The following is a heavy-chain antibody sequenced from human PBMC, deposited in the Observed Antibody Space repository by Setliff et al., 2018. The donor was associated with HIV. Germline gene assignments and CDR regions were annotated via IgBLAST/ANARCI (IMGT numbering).Heavy chain of an antibody. CDR3: AKDHLSGWASDC. CDR2: ISYDGSNK. D-gene: IGHD6-19*01. CDR1: GFTFSSYG. J-gene: IGHJ4*02. V-gene: IGHV3-30*18. Sequence: GGSLRLSCAASGFTFSSYGMHWVRQAPGKGLEWVAVISYDGSNKYYADSVKGRFTISRDNAKNSLYLQMNSLRAEDTAVYYCAKDHLSGWASDCWGQGTLVTVSS.